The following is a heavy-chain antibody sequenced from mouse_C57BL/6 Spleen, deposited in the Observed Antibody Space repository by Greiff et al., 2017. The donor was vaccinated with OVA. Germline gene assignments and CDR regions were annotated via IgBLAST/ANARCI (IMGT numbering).Heavy chain of an antibody. CDR2: IHPNSGST. J-gene: IGHJ3*01. CDR1: GYTFTSYW. CDR3: VAYYSNYGFAY. V-gene: IGHV1-64*01. Sequence: VQLQQPGAELVKPGASVKLSCKASGYTFTSYWMHWVKQRPGQGLEWIGMIHPNSGSTNYNEKFKSKATLTVDKSSSTAYMQLSSLTSEDSAVYYCVAYYSNYGFAYWGQGTLVTVSA. D-gene: IGHD2-5*01.